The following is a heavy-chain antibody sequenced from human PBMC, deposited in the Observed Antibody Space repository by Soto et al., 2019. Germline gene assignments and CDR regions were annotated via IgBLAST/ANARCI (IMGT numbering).Heavy chain of an antibody. CDR2: INPNSGGA. Sequence: ASVTVSCKASGYSFTGYYIHWVRQAPGQGLEWMGWINPNSGGANYAQKFQGRVTMTRDTSTTTAYMELSRLRSNDTAVFYCARSSALTISGVGGMDVWGQGATVTVSS. D-gene: IGHD3-3*01. J-gene: IGHJ6*02. V-gene: IGHV1-2*02. CDR3: ARSSALTISGVGGMDV. CDR1: GYSFTGYY.